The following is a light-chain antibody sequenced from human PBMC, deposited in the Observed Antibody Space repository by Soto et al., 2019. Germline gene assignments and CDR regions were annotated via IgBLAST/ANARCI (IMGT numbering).Light chain of an antibody. Sequence: QSVLTQPASVSGSPGQSITISCTGTSSDVGSYNFVSWYQQHPGKAPKVIIYEGTKRPSGVSNRFSGSKSGNTASLTISGLQAEDEADYYCCSYAGDSTPYVFGTETKLTVL. CDR3: CSYAGDSTPYV. CDR2: EGT. CDR1: SSDVGSYNF. V-gene: IGLV2-23*01. J-gene: IGLJ1*01.